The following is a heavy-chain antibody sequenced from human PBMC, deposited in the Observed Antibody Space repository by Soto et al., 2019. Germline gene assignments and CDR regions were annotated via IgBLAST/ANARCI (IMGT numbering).Heavy chain of an antibody. D-gene: IGHD3-10*01. J-gene: IGHJ3*01. CDR3: TTDGNFGGVVVAFHL. Sequence: EVQMVESGGGLVKPGGSLRLSCAVSGFSFSEAWMNWVRQAPGKGLEWVGRIKSKAGGGARDYVAPVKGRFTISRDDSKDTLYLQINSLKTEDTAGYYCTTDGNFGGVVVAFHLWGQGTMLTVSS. CDR2: IKSKAGGGAR. CDR1: GFSFSEAW. V-gene: IGHV3-15*07.